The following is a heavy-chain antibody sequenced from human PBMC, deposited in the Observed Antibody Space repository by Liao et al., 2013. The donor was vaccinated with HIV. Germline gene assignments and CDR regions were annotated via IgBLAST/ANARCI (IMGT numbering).Heavy chain of an antibody. Sequence: QVQMQESGPGLAKPSQTLSLTCSVSGGSIGSGSYYWSWIRQPAGKGLEWIGRIYTSGRTNYNPSLKSRVVLSGDTSKNQFSLKLTSVTAADTAVYYCARGVRDSSGYYKFVIGGFDIWGQGTTVTVSS. CDR1: GGSIGSGSYY. J-gene: IGHJ3*02. D-gene: IGHD3-22*01. CDR2: IYTSGRT. V-gene: IGHV4-61*02. CDR3: ARGVRDSSGYYKFVIGGFDI.